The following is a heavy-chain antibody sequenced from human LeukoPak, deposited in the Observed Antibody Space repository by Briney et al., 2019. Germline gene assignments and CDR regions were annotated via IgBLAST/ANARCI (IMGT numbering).Heavy chain of an antibody. J-gene: IGHJ4*02. CDR2: IKSKTDGGTT. V-gene: IGHV3-15*01. CDR3: TTKHVGGTMPSDY. CDR1: GFTFSNAW. D-gene: IGHD3-16*01. Sequence: NPGGSLRLSCAASGFTFSNAWMSWVRQAPGKGLEWVGRIKSKTDGGTTDYAAPVKGRFTISRDDSKNTLYLQMNSLKTEDTAVYYCTTKHVGGTMPSDYWGQGTQVTVSS.